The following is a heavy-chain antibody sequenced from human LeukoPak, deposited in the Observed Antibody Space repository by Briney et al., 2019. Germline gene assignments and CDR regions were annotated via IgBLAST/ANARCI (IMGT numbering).Heavy chain of an antibody. J-gene: IGHJ4*02. CDR3: ARGAQGIPWYPTTDAYFDY. D-gene: IGHD2-15*01. Sequence: GGSLRLSCAAPGFTFSSYWVSWVRQAPGKGLEWVANIKQDGSEKYYVDSVKGRFTISRDNAKNSLYLQMNSLRAEDTAVYYCARGAQGIPWYPTTDAYFDYWGQGTLVTVSS. CDR2: IKQDGSEK. V-gene: IGHV3-7*01. CDR1: GFTFSSYW.